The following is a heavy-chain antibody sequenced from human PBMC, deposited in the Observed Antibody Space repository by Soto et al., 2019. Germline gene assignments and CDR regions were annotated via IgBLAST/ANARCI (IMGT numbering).Heavy chain of an antibody. CDR2: ISYDGSNK. J-gene: IGHJ4*02. D-gene: IGHD5-18*01. CDR3: ARARGNTAMAKYYFDY. CDR1: GFTFSSYA. V-gene: IGHV3-30-3*01. Sequence: PGGSLRLSCAASGFTFSSYAMHWVRQAPGKGLEWVAVISYDGSNKYYADSVKGRFTISRDNSKNTLYLQMNSLRAEDTAVYYCARARGNTAMAKYYFDYWGQGTLVTVSS.